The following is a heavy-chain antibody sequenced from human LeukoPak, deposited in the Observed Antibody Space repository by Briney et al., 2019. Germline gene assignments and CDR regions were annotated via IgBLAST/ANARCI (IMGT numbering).Heavy chain of an antibody. CDR3: ARDRLGD. CDR2: ISSSSSYI. Sequence: GGSLRLSCAASGFTVSSTYMTWVRQAPGKGLEWVSSISSSSSYIYYADSVKGRFTISRDNAKNSLYLQMNSLRAEDTAVYYCARDRLGDWGQGTLVTVSS. J-gene: IGHJ4*02. V-gene: IGHV3-21*01. CDR1: GFTVSSTY. D-gene: IGHD6-25*01.